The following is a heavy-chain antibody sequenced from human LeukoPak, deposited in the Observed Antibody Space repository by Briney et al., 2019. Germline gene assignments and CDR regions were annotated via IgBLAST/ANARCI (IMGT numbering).Heavy chain of an antibody. CDR3: ARDRPGITMIVVSGYYGMDV. Sequence: GGSLRLSCAASGFTFDDYAMHWVRQAPGKGLEWVSGISWNSGSIGYADSVKGRFTISRDNAKNSLYLQMNSLRDEDTAVYYCARDRPGITMIVVSGYYGMDVWGQGTTVTVSS. J-gene: IGHJ6*02. V-gene: IGHV3-9*01. D-gene: IGHD3-22*01. CDR2: ISWNSGSI. CDR1: GFTFDDYA.